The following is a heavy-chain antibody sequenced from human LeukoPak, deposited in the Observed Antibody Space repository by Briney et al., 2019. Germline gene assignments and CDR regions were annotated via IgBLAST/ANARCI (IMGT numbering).Heavy chain of an antibody. J-gene: IGHJ4*02. D-gene: IGHD2-15*01. CDR1: GYTFTSYG. CDR2: ISAYNGNT. V-gene: IGHV1-18*01. Sequence: GASVKVSCKASGYTFTSYGIRWVRQAPGQGLEWMGWISAYNGNTNYAQKLQGRVTMTTDTSTSTAYMELRSLRSDDTAVYYCARYGGLYCSGGSCYWGQGTLVTVSS. CDR3: ARYGGLYCSGGSCY.